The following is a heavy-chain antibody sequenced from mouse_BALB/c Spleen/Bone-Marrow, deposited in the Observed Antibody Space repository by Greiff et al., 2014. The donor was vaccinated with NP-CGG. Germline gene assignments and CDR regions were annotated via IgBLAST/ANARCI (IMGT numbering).Heavy chain of an antibody. CDR3: ARSGSSGYYAMDH. D-gene: IGHD3-1*01. J-gene: IGHJ4*01. V-gene: IGHV1-12*01. Sequence: QVQLQQSGAELVKPGASVKMSCKASGYTFTSYNMHWVKQTPGQGLEWIGAIYPGNGDTSYNQKFKGKATLTADKSSSTAYMQLSSLTSEDSAVYYCARSGSSGYYAMDHWGQGTSVTVSS. CDR1: GYTFTSYN. CDR2: IYPGNGDT.